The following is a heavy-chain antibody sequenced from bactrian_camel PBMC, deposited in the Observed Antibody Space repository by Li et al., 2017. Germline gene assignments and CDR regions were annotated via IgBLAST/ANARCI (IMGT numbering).Heavy chain of an antibody. CDR3: AADPRLWVGYSGIPSASDFAY. V-gene: IGHV3S31*01. CDR1: GYVAYC. CDR2: IQQADGSR. D-gene: IGHD5*01. J-gene: IGHJ6*01. Sequence: DVQLVESGGVSVQPGGSLRLSCAAPGYVAYCVGWFREVPGQEREGIATIQQADGSRWYDDSVKGRFTISQDNAKNTVYLQMNRLQPEDTAMYYCAADPRLWVGYSGIPSASDFAYWGQGTQVTVS.